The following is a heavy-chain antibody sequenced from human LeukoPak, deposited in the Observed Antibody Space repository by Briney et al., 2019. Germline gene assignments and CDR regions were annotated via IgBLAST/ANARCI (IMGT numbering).Heavy chain of an antibody. Sequence: SETLSLTCTVSGGSISSSSYYWGWIRQPPGKGLEWIGEINHSGSTNYNPSLKSRVTISVDTSKNQFSLKLSSVTAADTAVYYCARVPWDYDSSGSFIFGYWGQGTLVTVSS. CDR1: GGSISSSSYY. V-gene: IGHV4-39*07. CDR3: ARVPWDYDSSGSFIFGY. J-gene: IGHJ4*02. CDR2: INHSGST. D-gene: IGHD3-22*01.